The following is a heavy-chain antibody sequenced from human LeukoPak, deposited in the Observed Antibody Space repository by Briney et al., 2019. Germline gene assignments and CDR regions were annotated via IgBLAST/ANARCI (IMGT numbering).Heavy chain of an antibody. CDR3: AKRAHTGSYYAAFDY. Sequence: PGGSLGLSCAASGFTFSSYAMSWVRQAPGKGLEWVSGISGSGGSTYYADSVKGRFTLSRDNSKNTLYLQMNSLRVEDTAVYYCAKRAHTGSYYAAFDYWGQGTLVTVSS. D-gene: IGHD1-26*01. V-gene: IGHV3-23*01. CDR2: ISGSGGST. J-gene: IGHJ4*02. CDR1: GFTFSSYA.